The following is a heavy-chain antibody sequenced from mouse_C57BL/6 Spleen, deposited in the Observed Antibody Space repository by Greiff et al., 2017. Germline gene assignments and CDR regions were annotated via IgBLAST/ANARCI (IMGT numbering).Heavy chain of an antibody. CDR2: IDPENGDT. D-gene: IGHD1-1*01. V-gene: IGHV14-4*01. Sequence: EVQLQQSGAELVRPGASVKLSCTASGFNIKDDYMHWVKQRPEQGLEWIGWIDPENGDTEYASKFQGKATITADTSSNTAYLQLSSLTSEDTAVYYCTRGFTTVVAYYAMDYWGQGTSVTVSS. CDR3: TRGFTTVVAYYAMDY. J-gene: IGHJ4*01. CDR1: GFNIKDDY.